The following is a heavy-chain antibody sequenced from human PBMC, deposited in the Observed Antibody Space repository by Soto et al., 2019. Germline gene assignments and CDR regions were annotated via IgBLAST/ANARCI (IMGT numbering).Heavy chain of an antibody. CDR1: GFTFSSYA. CDR2: VSANGADT. J-gene: IGHJ3*02. CDR3: VREPRYCSGGSCSIMGDAFDI. V-gene: IGHV3-23*01. D-gene: IGHD2-15*01. Sequence: GGSLRLSCAASGFTFSSYAMSWVRQAPGKGLEWVSAVSANGADTFYADSVRGRFSISTDSSKNALYLQMNSLRAEDSAVYYCVREPRYCSGGSCSIMGDAFDIWGQGTMVTVSS.